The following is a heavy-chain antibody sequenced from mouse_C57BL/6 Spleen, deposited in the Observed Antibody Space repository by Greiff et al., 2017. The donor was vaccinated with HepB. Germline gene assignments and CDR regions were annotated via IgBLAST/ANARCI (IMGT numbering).Heavy chain of an antibody. CDR3: ARGDDYEAYWYFDV. Sequence: QVQLQQPGAELVRPGSSVKLSCKASGYTFTSYWMHWVKQRPIQGLEWIGNIDPSDSETHYNQKFKDKATLTVDKSSSTAYMQLSSLTSEDSAVYYCARGDDYEAYWYFDVWGTGTTVTVSS. CDR1: GYTFTSYW. J-gene: IGHJ1*03. V-gene: IGHV1-52*01. CDR2: IDPSDSET. D-gene: IGHD2-4*01.